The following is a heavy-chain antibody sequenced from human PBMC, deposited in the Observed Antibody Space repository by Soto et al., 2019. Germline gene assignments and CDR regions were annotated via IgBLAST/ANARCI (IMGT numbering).Heavy chain of an antibody. Sequence: GGSLRLSCAASGFTFSSYAMHWVRQAPGKGLEWVAVISYDGSNKYYADSVKGRFTISRDNSKNTLYLQMNSLRAEDTAVYYCARGLAVGATHFDYWGQGTLVTVSS. CDR1: GFTFSSYA. CDR2: ISYDGSNK. D-gene: IGHD1-26*01. CDR3: ARGLAVGATHFDY. J-gene: IGHJ4*02. V-gene: IGHV3-30-3*01.